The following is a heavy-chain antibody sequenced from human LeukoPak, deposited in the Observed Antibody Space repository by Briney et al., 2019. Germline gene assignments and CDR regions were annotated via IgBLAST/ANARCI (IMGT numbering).Heavy chain of an antibody. CDR2: INPNSGGT. CDR3: ARPTGHSGSYYLDY. D-gene: IGHD1-26*01. CDR1: GYTFTGYY. J-gene: IGHJ4*02. V-gene: IGHV1-2*06. Sequence: EASVTVSCTASGYTFTGYYMRWVRQAPGQGLEWMGRINPNSGGTNYAQKFQGRVTMTRDTSISTAYMELSRLRSDDTAVYYCARPTGHSGSYYLDYWGQGTLVTVSS.